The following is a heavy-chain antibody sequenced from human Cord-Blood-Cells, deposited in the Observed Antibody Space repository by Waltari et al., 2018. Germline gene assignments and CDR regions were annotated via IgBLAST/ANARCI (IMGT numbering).Heavy chain of an antibody. CDR2: IIPIFGTA. CDR3: ARSGFGYCTNGVCSIFDY. J-gene: IGHJ4*02. V-gene: IGHV1-69*01. CDR1: GGTFSLYP. Sequence: QVHLVESGAEAQKPRSSVKVSCKASGGTFSLYPIRRLRHAPGQWLELMGGIIPIFGTANYAQKFQGRVTITADESTSTAYMELSSLRSEDTAVYYCARSGFGYCTNGVCSIFDYWGQGTLVTVSS. D-gene: IGHD2-8*01.